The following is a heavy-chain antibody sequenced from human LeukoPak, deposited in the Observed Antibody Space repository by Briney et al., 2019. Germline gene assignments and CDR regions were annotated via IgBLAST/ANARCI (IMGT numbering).Heavy chain of an antibody. CDR2: IYSGGST. D-gene: IGHD3-10*01. Sequence: GGSLRLSCAVSGFTFSSYAMSWVRQAPGRGLEWVSVIYSGGSTYYADSVKGRFTISRDNSKNTLYLQMNSLRAEDTAVYYCAKGRGDKVTMVRGVIIAPYYFDYWGQGTLVTVSS. CDR1: GFTFSSYA. CDR3: AKGRGDKVTMVRGVIIAPYYFDY. V-gene: IGHV3-66*01. J-gene: IGHJ4*02.